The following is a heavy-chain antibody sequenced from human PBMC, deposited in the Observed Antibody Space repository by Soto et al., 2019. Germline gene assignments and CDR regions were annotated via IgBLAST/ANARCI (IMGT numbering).Heavy chain of an antibody. Sequence: SGGSLRLSCEVSGFPFSNYYMSWIRQAPGKGLEWLADISSSFISIHYADSVKGRSSISRHNANKSLFLQMNSLRAEDTAVYYCARVSATGWVVNGREYFDYWGQGTLVTVSS. CDR3: ARVSATGWVVNGREYFDY. J-gene: IGHJ4*02. V-gene: IGHV3-11*01. D-gene: IGHD6-19*01. CDR1: GFPFSNYY. CDR2: ISSSFISI.